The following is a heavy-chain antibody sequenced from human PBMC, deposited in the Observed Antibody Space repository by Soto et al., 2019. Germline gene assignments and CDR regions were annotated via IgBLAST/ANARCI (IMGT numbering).Heavy chain of an antibody. D-gene: IGHD3-10*01. CDR1: GFTFSSYS. Sequence: EVQLVESGGGLVRPGGSLRLSCAASGFTFSSYSMTWVRQAPGKGLEWVSTISSTGNYIFYADSVKGRFTVSRDNAKSSLYLQMNSLRAEDTAVYHCARVFLVLGLINNNFDYWGQGILVTVSS. CDR2: ISSTGNYI. V-gene: IGHV3-21*06. J-gene: IGHJ4*02. CDR3: ARVFLVLGLINNNFDY.